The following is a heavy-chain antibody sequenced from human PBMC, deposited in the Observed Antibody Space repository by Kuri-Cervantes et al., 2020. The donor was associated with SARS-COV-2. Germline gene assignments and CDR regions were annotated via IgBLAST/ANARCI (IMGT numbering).Heavy chain of an antibody. CDR3: ARPSLNTGSYFPD. D-gene: IGHD1-26*01. V-gene: IGHV3-7*03. CDR1: GFTFSSYW. Sequence: GESLKISCAASGFTFSSYWMGWVRQAPGKGLEWVAYIDQDGYEKYFVDSVKGRFSISRDNAKNSLFLQMNGLRAEDTAIYFCARPSLNTGSYFPDWGQGTLVTVSS. J-gene: IGHJ4*02. CDR2: IDQDGYEK.